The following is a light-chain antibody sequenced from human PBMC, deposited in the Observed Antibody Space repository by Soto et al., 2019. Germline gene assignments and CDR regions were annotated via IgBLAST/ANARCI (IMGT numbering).Light chain of an antibody. CDR3: QQYGSAPNT. J-gene: IGKJ2*01. Sequence: EIVLTQSPGTLSLSPGERATLSCRASQSVASNYLAWYQQKPGQAPRLLIWGASSRATGIPDRFSGSGSGTGFTLTLSRLEPEDSAVYYCQQYGSAPNTFGQGTKLEIK. CDR2: GAS. CDR1: QSVASNY. V-gene: IGKV3-20*01.